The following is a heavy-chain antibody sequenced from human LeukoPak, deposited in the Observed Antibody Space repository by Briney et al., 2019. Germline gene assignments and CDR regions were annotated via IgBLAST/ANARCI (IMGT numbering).Heavy chain of an antibody. CDR2: IYYSGST. Sequence: SETLSLTCTVSGGSISSYYWSWTRQPPGKGLEWIGYIYYSGSTNYNPSLKSRVTISVDTSKKQFSLKLSSVTAADTAVYYCARGSTAAGFDYWGQGTLVTVSS. CDR3: ARGSTAAGFDY. V-gene: IGHV4-59*01. D-gene: IGHD6-13*01. J-gene: IGHJ4*02. CDR1: GGSISSYY.